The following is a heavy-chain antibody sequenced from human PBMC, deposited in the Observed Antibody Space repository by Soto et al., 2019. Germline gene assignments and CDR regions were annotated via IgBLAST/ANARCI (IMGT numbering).Heavy chain of an antibody. Sequence: GGSLRLSCVVSGFTFSSYAMSWVRQAPGKGLEWVSAISGSGGSTYYADYVKGRFTISRDNSKNALDLQMNSLRAEDTAVYYCAKGGYGDYRYFDLWGRGTLVTVSS. D-gene: IGHD4-17*01. CDR2: ISGSGGST. CDR3: AKGGYGDYRYFDL. V-gene: IGHV3-23*01. CDR1: GFTFSSYA. J-gene: IGHJ2*01.